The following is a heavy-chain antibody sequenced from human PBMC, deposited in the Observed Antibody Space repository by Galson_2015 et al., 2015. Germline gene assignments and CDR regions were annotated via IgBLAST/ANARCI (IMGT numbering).Heavy chain of an antibody. CDR3: ARAGGYYDSSGYYYFDY. CDR1: GGTFSSYA. Sequence: SVKVSCKASGGTFSSYAISWVRQAPGQGLEWMGGIIPIFGTANYAQKFQGRVTITADESTSTAYVELSSLRSEDTAVYYCARAGGYYDSSGYYYFDYWGQGTLVTVSS. V-gene: IGHV1-69*13. D-gene: IGHD3-22*01. CDR2: IIPIFGTA. J-gene: IGHJ4*02.